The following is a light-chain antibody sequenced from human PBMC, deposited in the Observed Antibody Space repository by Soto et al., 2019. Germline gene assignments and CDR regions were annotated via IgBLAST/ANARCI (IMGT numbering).Light chain of an antibody. CDR2: DAS. Sequence: DIQMTQSPSTLSASVGDSVTITCRASQSISSWLAWYQQKPGKAPKLLIYDASSLESGVPSRFSGSGSGTEFTLTISSLQPDDFATYYCQQXYTTPEITFGQGTRLEIK. CDR1: QSISSW. CDR3: QQXYTTPEIT. J-gene: IGKJ5*01. V-gene: IGKV1-5*01.